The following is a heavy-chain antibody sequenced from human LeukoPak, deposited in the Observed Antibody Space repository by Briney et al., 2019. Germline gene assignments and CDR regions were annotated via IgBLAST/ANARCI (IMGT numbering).Heavy chain of an antibody. CDR1: GFRFSSYT. V-gene: IGHV3-23*01. CDR3: AKLTDS. CDR2: ISGGGAGT. J-gene: IGHJ5*01. Sequence: GGSLRLSCAASGFRFSSYTMSWVRQAPGKGLEWVSDISGGGAGTYYADSVKGRFTISRDNSKNTLYLQMSSLGADDTAVYYCAKLTDSWGQGTLVSVSS.